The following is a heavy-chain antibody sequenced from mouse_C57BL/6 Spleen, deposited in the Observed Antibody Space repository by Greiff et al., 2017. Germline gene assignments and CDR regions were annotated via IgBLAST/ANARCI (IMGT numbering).Heavy chain of an antibody. Sequence: QVQLQQSGPGLVHPSQSLSITCTVSGFSLTSYGVHWVRQSPGKGLEWLGVIWRGGSTDYNAAFMSRLSITKDNSKSQVFFKMNSLQADATAIYYCAKRGGYDYDGYAMDYWGQGTSVTVSS. CDR1: GFSLTSYG. CDR3: AKRGGYDYDGYAMDY. V-gene: IGHV2-5*01. CDR2: IWRGGST. D-gene: IGHD2-4*01. J-gene: IGHJ4*01.